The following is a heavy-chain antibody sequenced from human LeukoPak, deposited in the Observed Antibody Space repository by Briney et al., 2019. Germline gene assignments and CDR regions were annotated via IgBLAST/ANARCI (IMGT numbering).Heavy chain of an antibody. D-gene: IGHD6-19*01. CDR1: GDSVSNNSAA. V-gene: IGHV6-1*01. J-gene: IGHJ4*02. Sequence: SQTLSLTCAISGDSVSNNSAAWNWITQSPSRGLEWQGRTYYRPKWYNDYAVSVKSRITINPDTSKNQFSLQVNSVTPEDTAVYYCARAPTPIIAVAGSFDYWGQGTLVTVSA. CDR2: TYYRPKWYN. CDR3: ARAPTPIIAVAGSFDY.